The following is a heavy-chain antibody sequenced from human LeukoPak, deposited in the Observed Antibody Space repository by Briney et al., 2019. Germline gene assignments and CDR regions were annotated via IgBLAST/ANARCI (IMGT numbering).Heavy chain of an antibody. D-gene: IGHD1-26*01. CDR2: ISSRSSTI. CDR3: ARGAVAGANFDY. J-gene: IGHJ4*02. V-gene: IGHV3-48*01. CDR1: GFTFSTYP. Sequence: GALRLSCAASGFTFSTYPMNSVRQAPGKGLEWVSYISSRSSTIYYADSVKGRFTISRDNAKNSLCLQMNSLRAEDTAVYYCARGAVAGANFDYWGLGTLVTVSS.